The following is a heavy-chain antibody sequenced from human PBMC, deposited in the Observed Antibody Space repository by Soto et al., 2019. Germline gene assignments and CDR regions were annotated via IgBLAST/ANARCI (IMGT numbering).Heavy chain of an antibody. CDR3: ARARLYCSGDSCWPSGFDP. V-gene: IGHV4-61*01. Sequence: QVQLQESGPGLVKPSETLSLTCSVSGGSVRSGNYYWSWIRQPPQKGLEWIGYIYFSGSANYNPSLQSRVTISVNTSKDQFSLKLTSVTAADTAVYYCARARLYCSGDSCWPSGFDPWGQGTLVTVSS. CDR2: IYFSGSA. CDR1: GGSVRSGNYY. D-gene: IGHD2-15*01. J-gene: IGHJ5*02.